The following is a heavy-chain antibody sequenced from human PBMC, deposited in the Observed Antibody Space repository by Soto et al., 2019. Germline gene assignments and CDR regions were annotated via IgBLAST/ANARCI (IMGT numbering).Heavy chain of an antibody. J-gene: IGHJ4*02. D-gene: IGHD1-7*01. CDR1: GGSFSGYY. CDR2: INHSGST. V-gene: IGHV4-34*01. Sequence: SETLSLTCAVYGGSFSGYYWSWIRQPPGKGLEWIGEINHSGSTNYNPSLKSRVTISVDTSKNQFSLKLSSVTTADTAVYYCASRSRYNWNYYWGQGTLVTVSS. CDR3: ASRSRYNWNYY.